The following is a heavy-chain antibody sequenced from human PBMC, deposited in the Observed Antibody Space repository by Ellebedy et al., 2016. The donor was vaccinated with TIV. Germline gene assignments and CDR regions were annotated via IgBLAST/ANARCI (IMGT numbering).Heavy chain of an antibody. D-gene: IGHD1-26*01. CDR3: AKVFGGSHFDY. CDR2: ISWNSGSI. Sequence: SLKISCATSGFTFDDYAMHWVRQAPGKGLEWVSGISWNSGSIEYADSVKGRFTISRDNAKNSLYLQMNSLRGEDTALYYCAKVFGGSHFDYWGRGPWSPSPQ. CDR1: GFTFDDYA. V-gene: IGHV3-9*01. J-gene: IGHJ4*02.